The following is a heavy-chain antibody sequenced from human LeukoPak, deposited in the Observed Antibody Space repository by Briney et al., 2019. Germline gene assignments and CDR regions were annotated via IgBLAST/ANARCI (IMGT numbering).Heavy chain of an antibody. Sequence: PGGSLRLSCTASGFIFSTYWMHWVRQAPGKGLVWVSRVNPDGSLTSFADSVKGRFSISRDNAKNSLYLQMNSLRAEDTALYYCARDKHYYDSSNYVWGQGTLVTVSS. J-gene: IGHJ4*02. CDR2: VNPDGSLT. V-gene: IGHV3-74*03. D-gene: IGHD3-22*01. CDR3: ARDKHYYDSSNYV. CDR1: GFIFSTYW.